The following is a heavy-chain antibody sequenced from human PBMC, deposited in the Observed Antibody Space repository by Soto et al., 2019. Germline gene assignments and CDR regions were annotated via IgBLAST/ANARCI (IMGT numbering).Heavy chain of an antibody. D-gene: IGHD3-9*01. CDR1: GGSFSGYY. J-gene: IGHJ2*01. V-gene: IGHV4-34*01. CDR2: INDRGSI. Sequence: QVQLQQWGAGPLRPLETLSLTCGVSGGSFSGYYWAWIRQSPGKGLEWIGEINDRGSINYNPSLKSRVSISVDPSKNHYSLNLRSVTAADTAVYYCARDSHDILTGPPWVWYFDLWGRGTLVTVSS. CDR3: ARDSHDILTGPPWVWYFDL.